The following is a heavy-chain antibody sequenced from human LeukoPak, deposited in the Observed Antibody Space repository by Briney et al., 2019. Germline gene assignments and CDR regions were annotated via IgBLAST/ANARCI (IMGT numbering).Heavy chain of an antibody. CDR1: GGSFSGYF. CDR2: INHSGNT. CDR3: ARGKRGYGGYYYYYYMDV. J-gene: IGHJ6*03. V-gene: IGHV4-34*01. D-gene: IGHD5-12*01. Sequence: SETLSLTCAAYGGSFSGYFWTWIRQPPGKGLEWIGEINHSGNTNYNPSLKSRVTISVDSSKNQFTLKLNSVTAADTAVYYCARGKRGYGGYYYYYYMDVWGTGTTVTVSS.